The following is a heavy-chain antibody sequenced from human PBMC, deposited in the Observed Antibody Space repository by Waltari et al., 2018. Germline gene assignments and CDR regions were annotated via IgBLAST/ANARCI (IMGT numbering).Heavy chain of an antibody. CDR2: FDPEDGET. V-gene: IGHV1-69-2*01. CDR3: ATDRALTQTGFDY. J-gene: IGHJ4*02. CDR1: GYTFTDYY. D-gene: IGHD3-16*02. Sequence: EVQLVQSGAEVKKPGATVKISCKASGYTFTDYYMHWVQQAPGKGLEWMERFDPEDGETIDAEKFQGRVTITADTATDTGYMELSSLRSEDTAVYYCATDRALTQTGFDYWGQGTLVTVSS.